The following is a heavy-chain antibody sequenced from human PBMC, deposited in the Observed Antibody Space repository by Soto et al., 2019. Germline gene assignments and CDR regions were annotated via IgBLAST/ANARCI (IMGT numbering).Heavy chain of an antibody. CDR2: IYYNWST. J-gene: IGHJ6*02. CDR3: ARDRPARASGYPLSPPYYYYVMDV. Sequence: SETLSLTCTVSGGSISSYCWSWIRQPPGKGMEWIGYIYYNWSTNYNPSLKSRVTISVDTSKNQFSLKLSSVTAADTAVYYCARDRPARASGYPLSPPYYYYVMDVWGQGTTVTVSS. V-gene: IGHV4-59*01. CDR1: GGSISSYC. D-gene: IGHD5-12*01.